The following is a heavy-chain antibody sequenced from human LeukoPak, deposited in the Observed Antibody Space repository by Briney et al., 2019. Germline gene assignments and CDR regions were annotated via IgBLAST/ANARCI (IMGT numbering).Heavy chain of an antibody. Sequence: PSETLSLTCAVSGYSISSGYYWSWTRQPPGKGLEWIGEINHSGSTNYNPSLKSRVTISVDTSKNHVSLKLSSVTAADTAVYYCARGSGPGGYWGQGTLVTVSS. CDR2: INHSGST. D-gene: IGHD3-10*01. CDR1: GYSISSGYY. V-gene: IGHV4-34*01. CDR3: ARGSGPGGY. J-gene: IGHJ4*02.